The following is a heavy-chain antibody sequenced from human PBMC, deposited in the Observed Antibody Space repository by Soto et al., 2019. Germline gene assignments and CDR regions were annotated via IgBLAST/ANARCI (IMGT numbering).Heavy chain of an antibody. V-gene: IGHV3-23*01. Sequence: EVQLLESGGGLVQPGGSLRLSCAASGFTFSSHAMTWVRQAPGKGLEWVSSISGSGGSTQYADSVKGRFTISRDNSKNTLYLQMNSLRAEDTAVYYCAKRYYDSGSYYDYWGQGTLVTVSS. J-gene: IGHJ4*02. CDR3: AKRYYDSGSYYDY. CDR1: GFTFSSHA. CDR2: ISGSGGST. D-gene: IGHD3-10*01.